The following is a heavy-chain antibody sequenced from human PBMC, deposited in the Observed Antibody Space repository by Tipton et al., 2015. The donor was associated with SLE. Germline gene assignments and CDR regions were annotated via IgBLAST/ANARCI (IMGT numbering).Heavy chain of an antibody. CDR1: GGSITNYY. CDR2: ILYSGST. J-gene: IGHJ4*02. CDR3: ARGGVGGYDYFDY. V-gene: IGHV4-59*12. Sequence: TLSLTCTVSGGSITNYYWSWIRQPPGKGLECIGYILYSGSTYYKPSLKSRLTISVDTSKNQFSLKLSSVTAADTAVYFCARGGVGGYDYFDYWGQGTLVTVSS. D-gene: IGHD5-12*01.